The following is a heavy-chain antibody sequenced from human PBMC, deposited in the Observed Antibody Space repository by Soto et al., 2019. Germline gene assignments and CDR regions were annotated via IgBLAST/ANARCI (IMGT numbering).Heavy chain of an antibody. CDR1: GFTFSSYA. CDR3: AKNRTSGYYYSSYGMDV. Sequence: GGSLRLSCAAPGFTFSSYAMSWVRQAPGKGLEWVSAISGSGGSTYYADSVKGRFTISRDNSKNTLYLQMNSLRAEDTAVYYCAKNRTSGYYYSSYGMDVWGQGTTVTVSS. V-gene: IGHV3-23*01. D-gene: IGHD3-22*01. J-gene: IGHJ6*02. CDR2: ISGSGGST.